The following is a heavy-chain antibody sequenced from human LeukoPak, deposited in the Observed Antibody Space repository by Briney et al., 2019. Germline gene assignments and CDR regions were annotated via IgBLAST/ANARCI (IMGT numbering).Heavy chain of an antibody. J-gene: IGHJ4*02. V-gene: IGHV5-51*01. Sequence: GESLKISCKGSGYIFTSYWIGWVRQMPGKGLEWMGIIYPGDSDTRYSPSFQGQVTISADKSISTAYLQWSSLKASDTAMYYCATSSYTARGSFDYWGQGTLVTVSS. CDR3: ATSSYTARGSFDY. D-gene: IGHD5-18*01. CDR2: IYPGDSDT. CDR1: GYIFTSYW.